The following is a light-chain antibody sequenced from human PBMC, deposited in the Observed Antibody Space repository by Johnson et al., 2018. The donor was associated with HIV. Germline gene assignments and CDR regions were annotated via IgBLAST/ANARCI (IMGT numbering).Light chain of an antibody. V-gene: IGLV1-51*02. CDR1: SSNIGNNY. Sequence: QSVLTQPPSVSAAPGQKVTISCSGSSSNIGNNYVSWYQQLPGRAPKLLIYENNKRPSGIPDRFSGSKSGTSATLGITGLQTGDEADYYCGTWDSSLSPGGVFGTGTQVTV. CDR2: ENN. CDR3: GTWDSSLSPGGV. J-gene: IGLJ1*01.